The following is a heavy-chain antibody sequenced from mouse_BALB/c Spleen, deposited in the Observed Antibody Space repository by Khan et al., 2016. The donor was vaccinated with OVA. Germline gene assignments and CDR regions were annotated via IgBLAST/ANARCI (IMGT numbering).Heavy chain of an antibody. V-gene: IGHV1S132*01. CDR2: IYPGTDNT. J-gene: IGHJ2*01. D-gene: IGHD6-1*01. CDR3: AREEPFYCFDY. Sequence: VQLQQSGAELMRPGASVKLSCKTSGYIFTSYWIHWVKQRSGQGLEWIARIYPGTDNTYYNEKFKDKATLTADKSSTTAYMQLSSLTSEDSAVYFCAREEPFYCFDYWGQGTTLTVSS. CDR1: GYIFTSYW.